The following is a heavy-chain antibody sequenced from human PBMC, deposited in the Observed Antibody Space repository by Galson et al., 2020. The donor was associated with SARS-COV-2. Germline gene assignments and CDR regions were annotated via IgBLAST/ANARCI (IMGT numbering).Heavy chain of an antibody. V-gene: IGHV4-39*07. CDR1: GNSISRSPYY. D-gene: IGHD4-17*01. J-gene: IGHJ4*02. CDR2: IYYTGTYYTGST. Sequence: SETLSLTCSVSGNSISRSPYYWAWIRQPPGKGLEWIGHIYYTGTYYTGSTYNSPFLKSRGSISLDTSKNQFSLKLSSVTAADTAVYYCARTLCGDASYVSHWGQGTLVTVSS. CDR3: ARTLCGDASYVSH.